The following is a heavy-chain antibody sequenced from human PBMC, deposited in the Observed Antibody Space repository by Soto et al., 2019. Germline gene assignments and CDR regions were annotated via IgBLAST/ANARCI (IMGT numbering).Heavy chain of an antibody. V-gene: IGHV4-31*03. CDR2: IYYSGST. CDR3: ARDNCSSTSCYLGWFDP. Sequence: SETLSLTCTVSGGSISSGGYCWRWIRQHPGKGLEWIGYIYYSGSTYYNPSLKSRVTISVDTSKNQFSLKLSSVTAADTAVYYCARDNCSSTSCYLGWFDPWGQGTLVTVSS. D-gene: IGHD2-2*01. CDR1: GGSISSGGYC. J-gene: IGHJ5*02.